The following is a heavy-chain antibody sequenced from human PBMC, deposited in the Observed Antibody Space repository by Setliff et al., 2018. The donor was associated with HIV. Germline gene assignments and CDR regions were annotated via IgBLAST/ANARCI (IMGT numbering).Heavy chain of an antibody. V-gene: IGHV4-61*01. D-gene: IGHD4-17*01. CDR1: GGSVGSGSYY. CDR3: ARDPPGYGDSKDY. CDR2: IYYSGST. Sequence: SETLSLTCSVSGGSVGSGSYYWSWIRQSPGKGLEWLGYIYYSGSTTYNPSLRSRVTISIATSKNQFSLNLRSVTAADTAVYYCARDPPGYGDSKDYWGQGKLVTVSS. J-gene: IGHJ4*02.